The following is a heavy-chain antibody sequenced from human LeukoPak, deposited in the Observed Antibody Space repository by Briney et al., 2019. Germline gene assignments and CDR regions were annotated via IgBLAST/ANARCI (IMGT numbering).Heavy chain of an antibody. J-gene: IGHJ6*03. CDR3: ARGVFRVRGVSTLRTGIAMDV. V-gene: IGHV3-21*01. CDR2: ISSSGSYI. Sequence: GGSLRLSCAASGFTFSIYSMDWVRQAPGKGLEWVSSISSSGSYIYYADPLKGRFTISRDNAKNSLYLQMNSLRAEDTAVYYCARGVFRVRGVSTLRTGIAMDVWGKGTTVIVCS. D-gene: IGHD3-10*01. CDR1: GFTFSIYS.